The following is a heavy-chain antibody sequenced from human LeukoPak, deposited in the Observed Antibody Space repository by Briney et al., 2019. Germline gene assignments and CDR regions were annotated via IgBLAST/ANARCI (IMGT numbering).Heavy chain of an antibody. CDR2: IVVGSGNT. Sequence: GASVKVSCKASGFTFTSSAVQWVRQARGQRLEWIGWIVVGSGNTNYAQKFQERVTITRDMSTSTAYMELSSLRSEDTAVYYCAAVETSYYYYYMDVWGKGTTVTVSS. CDR3: AAVETSYYYYYMDV. CDR1: GFTFTSSA. V-gene: IGHV1-58*01. J-gene: IGHJ6*03.